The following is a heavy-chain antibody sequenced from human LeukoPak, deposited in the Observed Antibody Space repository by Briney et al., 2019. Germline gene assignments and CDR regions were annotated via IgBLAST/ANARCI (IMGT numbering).Heavy chain of an antibody. CDR1: RFTFSGYG. J-gene: IGHJ4*02. CDR2: ISFDGGNK. Sequence: GRSLRLSCAASRFTFSGYGMHWVRQAPGKGLEWVAVISFDGGNKFSADSVEGRFTISRDNSKNTLDLQMSSLRTEDTAVYYCARAPQGIAVAAYDFWGQGTLVTVST. D-gene: IGHD6-19*01. V-gene: IGHV3-30*03. CDR3: ARAPQGIAVAAYDF.